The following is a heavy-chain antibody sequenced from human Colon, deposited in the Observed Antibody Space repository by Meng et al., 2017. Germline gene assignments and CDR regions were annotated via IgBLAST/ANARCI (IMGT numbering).Heavy chain of an antibody. CDR1: GGSVSSGSYY. V-gene: IGHV4-61*01. CDR2: IYYSGST. Sequence: QGQLQEAGPGLVRPSETLSLTCPVSGGSVSSGSYYWSWIRQPPGKGLEWIGYIYYSGSTNYNPSLKSRVTISVDTSKNQFSLKLSSVTAADTAVYYCARGASDYDFDYWGQGTLVTVSS. CDR3: ARGASDYDFDY. D-gene: IGHD3-22*01. J-gene: IGHJ4*02.